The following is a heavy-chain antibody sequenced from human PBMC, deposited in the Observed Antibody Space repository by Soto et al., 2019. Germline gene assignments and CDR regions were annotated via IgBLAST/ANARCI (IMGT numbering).Heavy chain of an antibody. CDR3: ASPKIAFYNWFDP. J-gene: IGHJ5*02. CDR2: IYYSGST. D-gene: IGHD3-3*02. CDR1: GCSIFSSGCG. V-gene: IGHV4-39*01. Sequence: SETPSLSCSLRGCSIFSSGCGWAWIRQPPGKGLEWIGSIYYSGSTYYNPSLKSRVTISVDTSKNQFSLKLSSVTAADTAVYYCASPKIAFYNWFDPWGQGTLVT.